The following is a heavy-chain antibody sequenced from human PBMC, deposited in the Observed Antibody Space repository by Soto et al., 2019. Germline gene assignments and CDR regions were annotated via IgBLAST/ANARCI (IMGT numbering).Heavy chain of an antibody. CDR2: IYYSGST. Sequence: SETLSLTCTVSGGSISSYYWSWIRQPPGKGLEWIGYIYYSGSTNYNPSLKSRVTISVDTSKNQFSLKLSSVTAADTAVYYCARWGYGSGDVWYFDYWGQGTLVTVSS. J-gene: IGHJ4*02. D-gene: IGHD3-10*01. CDR1: GGSISSYY. V-gene: IGHV4-59*01. CDR3: ARWGYGSGDVWYFDY.